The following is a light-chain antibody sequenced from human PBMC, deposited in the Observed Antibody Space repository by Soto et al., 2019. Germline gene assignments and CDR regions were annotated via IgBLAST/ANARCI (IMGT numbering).Light chain of an antibody. CDR1: SSDVGSYNR. CDR3: SLYTSSSTYV. CDR2: EVS. Sequence: QSVRTQPPSVSGSPGQSVTISCTGTSSDVGSYNRVSWYQQPPGTAPKLMIYEVSNRPSGVPDRFSGSKSGNTASLTISGLQAEDEADYYCSLYTSSSTYVFGTGT. V-gene: IGLV2-18*01. J-gene: IGLJ1*01.